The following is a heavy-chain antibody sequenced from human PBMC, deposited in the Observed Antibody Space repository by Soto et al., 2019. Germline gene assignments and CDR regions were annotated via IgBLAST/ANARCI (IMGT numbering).Heavy chain of an antibody. CDR1: GGSFSGYY. D-gene: IGHD3-16*02. V-gene: IGHV4-34*01. CDR2: INHSGST. CDR3: ARGKLSDYVWGSYRYHFDY. Sequence: SETLSLTCAVYGGSFSGYYWSWIRQPPGKWLEWIGEINHSGSTNYNPSLKSRVTISVDTSKNQFSLKLSSVTAADTAVYYCARGKLSDYVWGSYRYHFDYWGQGXVVTVSS. J-gene: IGHJ4*02.